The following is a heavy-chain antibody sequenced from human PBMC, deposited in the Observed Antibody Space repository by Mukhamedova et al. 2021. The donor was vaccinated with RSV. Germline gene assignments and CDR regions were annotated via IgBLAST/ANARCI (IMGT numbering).Heavy chain of an antibody. D-gene: IGHD2-15*01. CDR3: ARDPDPYRGGWWLFDP. Sequence: VRQAPGKGLEWVAVIWYDGSNKYYADSVKGRFTISRDNSRKTRYLQRNSRGAENTAWIHCARDPDPYRGGWWLFDPWGQGAWVT. J-gene: IGHJ5*02. V-gene: IGHV3-33*01. CDR2: IWYDGSNK.